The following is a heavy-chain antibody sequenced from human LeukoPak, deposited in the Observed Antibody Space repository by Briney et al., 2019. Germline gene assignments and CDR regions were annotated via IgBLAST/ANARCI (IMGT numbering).Heavy chain of an antibody. V-gene: IGHV1-2*02. J-gene: IGHJ4*02. CDR1: GYTFTGSY. CDR3: ARDARYYYDSSGYYARGEADY. CDR2: INPNSGGT. Sequence: ASVKVSCKASGYTFTGSYMHWVRQAPGQGLEWMGWINPNSGGTNYAQKLQGRVTMTTDTSTSTAYMELRSLRSDDTAVYYCARDARYYYDSSGYYARGEADYWGQGTLVTVSS. D-gene: IGHD3-22*01.